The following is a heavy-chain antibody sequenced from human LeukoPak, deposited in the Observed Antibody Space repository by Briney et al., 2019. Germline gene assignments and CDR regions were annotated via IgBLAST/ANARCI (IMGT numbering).Heavy chain of an antibody. J-gene: IGHJ4*02. Sequence: PGGSLRLSCAASGFTFSSYAMSWVRQAPGKGLEWVSAISGSGGSTYYADSVKGRFTISRDNSKNTLYLQMNSLRTEDTAVYYCAKGTLFGVVTSFDFWGQGTLVTVSS. CDR3: AKGTLFGVVTSFDF. CDR1: GFTFSSYA. D-gene: IGHD3-3*01. V-gene: IGHV3-23*01. CDR2: ISGSGGST.